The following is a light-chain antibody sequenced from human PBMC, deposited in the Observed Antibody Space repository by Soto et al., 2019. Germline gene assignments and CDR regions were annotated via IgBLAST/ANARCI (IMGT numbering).Light chain of an antibody. CDR2: DAS. V-gene: IGKV2D-29*01. J-gene: IGKJ5*01. CDR3: MQRTHVTIT. Sequence: DVVVSETILSLSVTPGQAASMSWRFTDSLLYSDEKPYLYWYLKRPGQPPELLIYDASNRFSGVPDRFSGSGSGTDFKLKICRVEAEDGGVYEGMQRTHVTITFGQLTRLEIK. CDR1: DSLLYSDEKPY.